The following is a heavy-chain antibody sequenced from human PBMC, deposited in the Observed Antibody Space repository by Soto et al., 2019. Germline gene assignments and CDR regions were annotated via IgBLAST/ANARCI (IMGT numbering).Heavy chain of an antibody. J-gene: IGHJ6*02. CDR3: ARSQGSSTSLEIYYYYYYGMDV. D-gene: IGHD2-2*01. CDR2: IIPLSGTA. V-gene: IGHV1-69*01. CDR1: GGTFSSYA. Sequence: QVQLVQSGAGVKNAGSSVTVTCKASGGTFSSYAISWVRQAPGQGLEWMGGIIPLSGTANYAQKFQGRVTITADESTSTAYMELSSLRSEDTAVYYCARSQGSSTSLEIYYYYYYGMDVWGQGTMVTVSS.